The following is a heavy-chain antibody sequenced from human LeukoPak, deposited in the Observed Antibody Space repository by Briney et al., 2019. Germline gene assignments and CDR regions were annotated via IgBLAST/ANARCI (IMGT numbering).Heavy chain of an antibody. CDR2: FDPEDGEP. Sequence: ASVKVSCKASGGTFSSYAISWVRQAPGKGLEWMGGFDPEDGEPIYVQKFQGRVTMTEDTSTDTAYMELSSLRSEDTAVYYCATSLRSPYYFDYWGQGTLVTVSS. D-gene: IGHD3-10*01. CDR3: ATSLRSPYYFDY. CDR1: GGTFSSYA. V-gene: IGHV1-24*01. J-gene: IGHJ4*02.